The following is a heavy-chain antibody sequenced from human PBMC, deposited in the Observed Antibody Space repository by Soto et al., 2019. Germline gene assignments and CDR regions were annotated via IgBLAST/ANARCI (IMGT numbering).Heavy chain of an antibody. J-gene: IGHJ4*02. Sequence: QVQLVQSGAEVKKPGSSVKVSCKASGGTFSSYTISWVRQAPGQGLEWMGRIIPILGIANYAQKFQGSVTITADKSTSTAYMELSSLSSEDTAVYYCARGPPDSDSDYWGQGTLVTVSS. D-gene: IGHD2-21*01. V-gene: IGHV1-69*02. CDR1: GGTFSSYT. CDR3: ARGPPDSDSDY. CDR2: IIPILGIA.